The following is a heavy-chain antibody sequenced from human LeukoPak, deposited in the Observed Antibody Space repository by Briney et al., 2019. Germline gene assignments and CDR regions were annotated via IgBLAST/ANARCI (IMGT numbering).Heavy chain of an antibody. Sequence: VSSVKDSSKASGGTFSSYAISWVRQAPGQGLEWMGRIIPIFGTANYTQKFQGRVTITADKSTSTAFMELSSLRSEDTAVYYCARSGKGARKDGSFDYWGQGTLFTVSS. J-gene: IGHJ4*02. D-gene: IGHD4/OR15-4a*01. CDR1: GGTFSSYA. CDR3: ARSGKGARKDGSFDY. CDR2: IIPIFGTA. V-gene: IGHV1-69*06.